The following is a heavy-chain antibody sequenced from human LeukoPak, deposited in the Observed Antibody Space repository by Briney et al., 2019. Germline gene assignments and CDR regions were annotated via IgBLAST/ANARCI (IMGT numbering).Heavy chain of an antibody. J-gene: IGHJ3*02. Sequence: SETLSLTCTVSGGSISSYYWSWIRQPPGKGREWVGYIYYSGSTNYNPSLKSRVTISVDTSKNQFSLKLSSATAADTAVYYCARAKGDFGSGLDAFDIGGQGTMVTVSS. CDR3: ARAKGDFGSGLDAFDI. D-gene: IGHD3-3*01. V-gene: IGHV4-59*01. CDR1: GGSISSYY. CDR2: IYYSGST.